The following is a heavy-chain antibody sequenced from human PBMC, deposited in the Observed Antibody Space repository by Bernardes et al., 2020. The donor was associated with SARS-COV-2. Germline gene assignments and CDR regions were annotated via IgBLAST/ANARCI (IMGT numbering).Heavy chain of an antibody. V-gene: IGHV2-5*02. CDR3: ARELGYCINGVCYSKDYHYYGMDV. J-gene: IGHJ6*02. D-gene: IGHD2-8*01. Sequence: SGPTLVKPTQTLTLTCSFSGFSLTTTGMGVGWIRQPPGKALEWLAVYYWDDDRRSSPSLQGRVTITADSSKNQVVLTMTNMDPLDTATYYCARELGYCINGVCYSKDYHYYGMDVWGQGITVTVSS. CDR2: YYWDDDR. CDR1: GFSLTTTGMG.